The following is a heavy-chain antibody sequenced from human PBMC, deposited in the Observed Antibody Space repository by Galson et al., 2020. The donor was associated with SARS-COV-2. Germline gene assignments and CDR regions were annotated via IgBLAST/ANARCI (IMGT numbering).Heavy chain of an antibody. Sequence: GESLKISCAASGFTFTDYYMAWVRQAPGKGLEWILWISGTAIHMNYADSVRGRFTITRDNAENSVYLQMKSLRAEDTALYFCVRFGDFFFYAMDIWGQGTTVTVSS. CDR2: ISGTAIHM. J-gene: IGHJ6*02. CDR1: GFTFTDYY. CDR3: VRFGDFFFYAMDI. V-gene: IGHV3-11*04. D-gene: IGHD3-16*01.